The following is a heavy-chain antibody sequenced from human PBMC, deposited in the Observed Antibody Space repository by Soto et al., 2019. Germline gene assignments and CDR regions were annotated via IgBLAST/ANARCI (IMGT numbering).Heavy chain of an antibody. CDR2: IYHSGST. J-gene: IGHJ4*02. D-gene: IGHD3-10*01. CDR1: GGSISSGGYS. V-gene: IGHV4-30-2*01. Sequence: SETLSLTCAVSGGSISSGGYSWIWIRQPPGKGLEWIGYIYHSGSTYYNPSLKSRVTISVDRSKNQFSLNLSSVTAADTAVYYCARDPGVWGQGTLVTVS. CDR3: ARDPGV.